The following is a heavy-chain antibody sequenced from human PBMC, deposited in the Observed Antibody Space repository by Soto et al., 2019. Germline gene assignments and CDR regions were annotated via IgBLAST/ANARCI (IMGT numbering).Heavy chain of an antibody. CDR3: ARDSNYYDSSGSHVDY. CDR1: GFTFSSYG. CDR2: IWYDGSNK. Sequence: QVQLVESGGGVVQPGRSLRLSCAASGFTFSSYGMHWVRKAPGKGLEWVAVIWYDGSNKYYADSVKGRFTISRDNSKNTLYLQMNSLRAEDTAVYYCARDSNYYDSSGSHVDYWGQGTLVTVSS. V-gene: IGHV3-33*01. J-gene: IGHJ4*02. D-gene: IGHD3-22*01.